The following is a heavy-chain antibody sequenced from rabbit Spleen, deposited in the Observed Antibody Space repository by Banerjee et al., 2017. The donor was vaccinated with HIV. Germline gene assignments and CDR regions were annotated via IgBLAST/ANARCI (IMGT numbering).Heavy chain of an antibody. CDR2: IDPVFGST. J-gene: IGHJ4*01. V-gene: IGHV1S7*01. Sequence: LLKESGGGLVQPGGSLKLSCKASGFDFSSYYMSWVRQAPGKGLEWIGYIDPVFGSTYYANWVNGRLTISSHNAQNTLYLQLKSLTAADTATYFCARDGAGSSYFNLWGQGTLVTVS. CDR1: GFDFSSYY. D-gene: IGHD8-1*01. CDR3: ARDGAGSSYFNL.